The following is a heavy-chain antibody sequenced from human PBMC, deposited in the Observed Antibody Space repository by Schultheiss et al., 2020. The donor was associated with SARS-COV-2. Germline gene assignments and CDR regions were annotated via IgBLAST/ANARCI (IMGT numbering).Heavy chain of an antibody. J-gene: IGHJ6*02. CDR2: ISSSSSYI. CDR3: ARRTVALGMDV. V-gene: IGHV3-21*01. D-gene: IGHD4-23*01. CDR1: GFTFSSYG. Sequence: GESLKISCAASGFTFSSYGMHWVRQAPGKGLEWVSSISSSSSYIYYADSVKGRFTISRDNAKNSLYLQMNSLRAEDTAVYYCARRTVALGMDVWGQGTTVTVSS.